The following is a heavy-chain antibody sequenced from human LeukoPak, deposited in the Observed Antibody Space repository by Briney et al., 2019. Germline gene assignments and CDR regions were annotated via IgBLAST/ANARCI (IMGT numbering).Heavy chain of an antibody. Sequence: SETLSLTCTVSGGSISSGGYYWRWIRQPPGKGLEWIGYIYHSGSTYYNPSLKSRVTISVDRSKNQFSLKLSSVTAADTAVYYCARDVLGYCSSTSCRRGLGWFDPWGQGTLVTVSS. J-gene: IGHJ5*02. V-gene: IGHV4-30-2*01. CDR1: GGSISSGGYY. D-gene: IGHD2-2*01. CDR2: IYHSGST. CDR3: ARDVLGYCSSTSCRRGLGWFDP.